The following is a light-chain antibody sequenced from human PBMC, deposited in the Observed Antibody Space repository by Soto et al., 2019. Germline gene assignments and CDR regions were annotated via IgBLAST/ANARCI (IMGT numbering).Light chain of an antibody. V-gene: IGKV1-5*01. CDR1: QNVNRW. CDR3: QQYHSYVFT. J-gene: IGKJ3*01. CDR2: DGS. Sequence: DIQMTQSPPTLSASVGDKVTITCRASQNVNRWLAWYQQKPGKAPKLLIFDGSVLESGVPSRFSGSGSGTEFTLTISGLQAEDYATYYCQQYHSYVFTFGPGTTVDFK.